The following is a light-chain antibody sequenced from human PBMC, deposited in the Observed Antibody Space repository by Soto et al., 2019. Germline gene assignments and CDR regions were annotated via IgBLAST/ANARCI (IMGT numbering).Light chain of an antibody. CDR2: GAS. J-gene: IGKJ1*01. CDR3: HSYNSIPRT. Sequence: DIQLTQSPSFLSASVGDRVTITCRASQGISEYLAWYQQRPGNAPNLLIYGASILQSGVPSRFSGSGSGTHFTLTISSLQPEDVATYYCHSYNSIPRTFGQGTKVDIK. CDR1: QGISEY. V-gene: IGKV1-27*01.